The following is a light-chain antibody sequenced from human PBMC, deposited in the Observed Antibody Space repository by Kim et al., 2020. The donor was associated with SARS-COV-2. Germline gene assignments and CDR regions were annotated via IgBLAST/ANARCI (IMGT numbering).Light chain of an antibody. Sequence: SASLGDRVTIPGRASQVINTYLAWYQQKPGRAPNLLIYQASNWHIGVPSRFSGSASGTEFTLTISSLQPDDVATYYCQHYIRFPYTFGQGTKLEIK. CDR1: QVINTY. J-gene: IGKJ2*01. CDR3: QHYIRFPYT. CDR2: QAS. V-gene: IGKV1-5*01.